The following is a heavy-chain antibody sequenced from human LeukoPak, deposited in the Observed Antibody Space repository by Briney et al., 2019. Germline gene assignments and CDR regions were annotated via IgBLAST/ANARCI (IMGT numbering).Heavy chain of an antibody. D-gene: IGHD5-18*01. CDR2: ISSSSSYI. J-gene: IGHJ6*03. CDR3: ARADAAMVGNYYYYYMDV. V-gene: IGHV3-21*01. CDR1: GFTFSSYS. Sequence: GGSLRLSCAASGFTFSSYSMNWVRQAPGKGLEWVSSISSSSSYIYYADSVKGRFTISRDNAKNSLYLQMNSLRAEDTAVYYCARADAAMVGNYYYYYMDVWGKGTTVPVSS.